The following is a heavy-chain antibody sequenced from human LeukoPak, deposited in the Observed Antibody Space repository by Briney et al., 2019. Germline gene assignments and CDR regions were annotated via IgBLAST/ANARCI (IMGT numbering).Heavy chain of an antibody. J-gene: IGHJ4*02. Sequence: PGGSLRLSCAASGFTVSSNYMSWIRQPPGKGLEWIGEINHSGSTNYNPSLRSRVTISVDTSKNQFSLKLSSVTAADTAVYYCTRGYSSSGGDGFDYWGQGTLVTVSS. D-gene: IGHD6-6*01. V-gene: IGHV4-34*01. CDR1: GFTVSSNY. CDR2: INHSGST. CDR3: TRGYSSSGGDGFDY.